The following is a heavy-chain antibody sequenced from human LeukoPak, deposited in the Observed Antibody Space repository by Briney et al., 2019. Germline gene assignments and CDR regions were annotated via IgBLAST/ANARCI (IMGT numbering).Heavy chain of an antibody. CDR1: GFTFDDYG. D-gene: IGHD2-2*01. J-gene: IGHJ6*03. Sequence: GGYLRLSCAASGFTFDDYGMSWVRQAPGKGLEWVSGINWNGGSTGYADSVKGRFTISRDNAKNSLYLQMNSLRAEDTALYYCARCQGDIVVVPAAMNYYYYMDVWGKGTTVTVSS. CDR2: INWNGGST. V-gene: IGHV3-20*04. CDR3: ARCQGDIVVVPAAMNYYYYMDV.